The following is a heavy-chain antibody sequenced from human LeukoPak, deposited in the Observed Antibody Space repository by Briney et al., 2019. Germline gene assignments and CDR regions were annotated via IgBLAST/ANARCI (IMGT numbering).Heavy chain of an antibody. D-gene: IGHD6-19*01. Sequence: SETLSLTCAVYGGSFSGYYWSWIRQPPGKGLEWIGEINHSESTNYNPSLKSRVTISVDTSKNQFSLKLSSVTAADTAVYYCARLRGSGWYPHWGQGTLVTVSS. J-gene: IGHJ4*02. CDR2: INHSEST. CDR1: GGSFSGYY. CDR3: ARLRGSGWYPH. V-gene: IGHV4-34*01.